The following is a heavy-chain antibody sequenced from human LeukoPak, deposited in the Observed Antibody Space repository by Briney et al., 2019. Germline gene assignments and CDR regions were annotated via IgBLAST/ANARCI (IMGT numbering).Heavy chain of an antibody. CDR3: LRGDRRDF. CDR2: ISSGSGSM. J-gene: IGHJ4*02. CDR1: GFTFSTYT. V-gene: IGHV3-21*01. Sequence: GGSLRLSCAASGFTFSTYTMNWVRQAPGKGLEWVSSISSGSGSMFYIDSVRGRFTISRDNARNSLYLQMNSLRVEDTAVYYCLRGDRRDFWGQGTLVTVSS.